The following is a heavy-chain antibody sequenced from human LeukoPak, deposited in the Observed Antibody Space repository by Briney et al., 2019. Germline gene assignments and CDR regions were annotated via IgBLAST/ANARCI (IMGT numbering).Heavy chain of an antibody. CDR1: GGTFCTYA. CDR3: ARGPLRGYYYYYMDV. Sequence: PSVKVSCKASGGTFCTYAINWVRQAPGQGLEWMGGIIPIFGTADYAQKFQGRVTITTDESTSTAYMELSSLRSEDTAVYYCARGPLRGYYYYYMDVWGIGTPVTVSS. V-gene: IGHV1-69*05. J-gene: IGHJ6*03. D-gene: IGHD3-16*01. CDR2: IIPIFGTA.